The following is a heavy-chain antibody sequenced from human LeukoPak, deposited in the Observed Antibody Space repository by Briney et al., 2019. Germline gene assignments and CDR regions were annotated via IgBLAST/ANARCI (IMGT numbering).Heavy chain of an antibody. J-gene: IGHJ4*02. CDR2: MNPNSGNA. V-gene: IGHV1-8*01. D-gene: IGHD2-15*01. Sequence: ASVKVSCKASGYTFTSYDINWVRQATGQGLEWMGWMNPNSGNAGYAQKFQGRVTMTRNTSISTAYMELSSLRSEDTAVYYCASSSGASWGYFDYWGQGTLVTVSS. CDR1: GYTFTSYD. CDR3: ASSSGASWGYFDY.